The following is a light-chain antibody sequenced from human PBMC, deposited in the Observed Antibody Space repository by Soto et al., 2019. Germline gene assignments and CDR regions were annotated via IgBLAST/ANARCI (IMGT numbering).Light chain of an antibody. CDR1: SSTIGSNN. J-gene: IGLJ2*01. CDR2: END. Sequence: QSVLTQPPSASGTPGQRVTVSCSGSSSTIGSNNVAWYKKLAGSAPKLLIYENDQRPSGVPDRFSGSKSGTSASLAISGLRPEDEATYYCSTWDDSLDVVVFGGGTKVTVL. V-gene: IGLV1-47*01. CDR3: STWDDSLDVVV.